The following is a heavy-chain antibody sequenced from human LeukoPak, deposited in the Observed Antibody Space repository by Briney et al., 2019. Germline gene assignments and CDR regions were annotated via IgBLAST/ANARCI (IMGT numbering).Heavy chain of an antibody. D-gene: IGHD3-9*01. V-gene: IGHV1-69*06. CDR3: ARGYYDILTGYSN. J-gene: IGHJ4*02. CDR1: GDTFSRYA. Sequence: SVKVFCKASGDTFSRYAISWVRQAPGQGLEWMGGIIPIFGKANYAQKFQGRVTITADKYTSTAYMELSSLRSEDTAVYYCARGYYDILTGYSNWGQGTLVTVSS. CDR2: IIPIFGKA.